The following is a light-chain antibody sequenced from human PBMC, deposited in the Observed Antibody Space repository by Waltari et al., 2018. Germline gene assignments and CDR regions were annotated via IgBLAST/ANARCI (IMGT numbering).Light chain of an antibody. CDR1: TSDVGNYNL. CDR3: CSYAGSGTYV. V-gene: IGLV2-23*02. J-gene: IGLJ1*01. CDR2: EVI. Sequence: QSALTQPASVSGTPGQSITIPCTGTTSDVGNYNLVSWYQHHPGNAPKLMICEVIKRPSGVSNRFSGSKSGNTASLTISGLQAEDEADYYCCSYAGSGTYVFGTGTKVTVL.